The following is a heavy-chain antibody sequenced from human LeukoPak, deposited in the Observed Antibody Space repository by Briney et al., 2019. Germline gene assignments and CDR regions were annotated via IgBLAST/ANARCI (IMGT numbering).Heavy chain of an antibody. D-gene: IGHD7-27*01. CDR1: GFAFNTYA. J-gene: IGHJ6*02. Sequence: GGSLRLSCAASGFAFNTYAMIWVRQAPGKGLEWVSAIGDSGTSTFSADSLKDRFIISRDNSKNTLYLQMNSLRAEDTAVYYCAKTSLGHAPYYYTMDVWGQGTTVTVSS. CDR3: AKTSLGHAPYYYTMDV. V-gene: IGHV3-23*01. CDR2: IGDSGTST.